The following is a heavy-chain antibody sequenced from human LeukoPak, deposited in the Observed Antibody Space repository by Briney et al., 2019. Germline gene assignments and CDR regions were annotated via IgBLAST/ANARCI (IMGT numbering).Heavy chain of an antibody. CDR1: GFTFSSYD. Sequence: PGGSLRLSCAASGFTFSSYDMTWVRQTPGKGLEWVALISRSGGTTYYADSVKGRFTISRDNSKNTLYLQMNSLRAEDTAVYYCAKDRLDVVVPAAAFDYWGQGTLVTVSS. V-gene: IGHV3-23*01. CDR2: ISRSGGTT. D-gene: IGHD2-2*01. CDR3: AKDRLDVVVPAAAFDY. J-gene: IGHJ4*02.